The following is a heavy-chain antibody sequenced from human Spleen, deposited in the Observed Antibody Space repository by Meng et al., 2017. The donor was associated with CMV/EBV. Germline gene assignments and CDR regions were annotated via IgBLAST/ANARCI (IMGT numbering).Heavy chain of an antibody. V-gene: IGHV1-46*01. Sequence: NASGCNFSTDVRRWVRQAPGQGLEWMGGIIPGAGNTNYAQKFQGRVTMTRDTSTSTVYVKLSSLRSEDTAIYFCARELPVSYRFDYWGQGTLVTVSS. J-gene: IGHJ4*02. CDR3: ARELPVSYRFDY. D-gene: IGHD3-10*01. CDR1: GCNFSTDV. CDR2: IIPGAGNT.